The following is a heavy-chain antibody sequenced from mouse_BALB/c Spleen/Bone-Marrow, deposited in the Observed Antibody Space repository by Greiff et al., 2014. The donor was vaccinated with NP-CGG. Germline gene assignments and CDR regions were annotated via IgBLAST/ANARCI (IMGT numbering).Heavy chain of an antibody. D-gene: IGHD2-1*01. V-gene: IGHV1-54*01. CDR1: GYAFTNYF. J-gene: IGHJ3*01. CDR3: ARDGNWFPY. Sequence: LVESGAELVRPGTSVKVSCKASGYAFTNYFIEWVKQRPGHGLEWIGVLNPGSGGTNYNKKFKGKATLTADKSSSTAYMQLSSLTSDDSAVYFCARDGNWFPYWGQGTLVTVSA. CDR2: LNPGSGGT.